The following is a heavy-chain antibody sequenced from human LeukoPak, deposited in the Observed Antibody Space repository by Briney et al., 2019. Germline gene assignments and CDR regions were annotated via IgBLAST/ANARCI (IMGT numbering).Heavy chain of an antibody. CDR1: GGSFSGYY. CDR2: INHSGST. Sequence: PSETLSLTCAVYGGSFSGYYWSWIRQPPGKGLEWIGEINHSGSTNYNPSLKGRVTISVDTSKSQFSLKLSSVTAADTAVYYCARAGSRGGIFDYRGQGTLVTVSS. J-gene: IGHJ4*02. D-gene: IGHD3-10*01. V-gene: IGHV4-34*01. CDR3: ARAGSRGGIFDY.